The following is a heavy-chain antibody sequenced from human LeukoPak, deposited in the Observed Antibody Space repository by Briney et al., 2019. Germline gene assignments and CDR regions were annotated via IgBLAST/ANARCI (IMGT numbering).Heavy chain of an antibody. J-gene: IGHJ4*02. CDR3: ARDTFGGVGIDY. D-gene: IGHD3-16*01. Sequence: GGSLRLSCAASGFTFSNYEMNWVRQAPGKGLEWVSSISSSSSYIYYADSVKGRFTISRDNAKNSLYLQMNSLRAEDTAVYYCARDTFGGVGIDYWGQGTLVTVSS. CDR2: ISSSSSYI. CDR1: GFTFSNYE. V-gene: IGHV3-21*01.